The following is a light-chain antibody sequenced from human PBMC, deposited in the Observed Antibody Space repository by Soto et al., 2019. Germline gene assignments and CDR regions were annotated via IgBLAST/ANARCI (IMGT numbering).Light chain of an antibody. Sequence: EIVLTHSPGTLFLSPGERATPSRRAPQSVSNNYLAWYQQKTGQAPRLLIYGPSNRATGIPDRFSGSGSGTDFILTISRLQSEDFAVYYCQQYNNWHPWTFGQGTKVDIK. V-gene: IGKV3-20*01. CDR2: GPS. CDR1: QSVSNNY. J-gene: IGKJ1*01. CDR3: QQYNNWHPWT.